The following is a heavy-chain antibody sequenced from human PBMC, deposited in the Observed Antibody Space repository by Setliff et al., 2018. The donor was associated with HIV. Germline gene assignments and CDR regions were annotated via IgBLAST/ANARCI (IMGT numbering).Heavy chain of an antibody. V-gene: IGHV3-72*01. CDR1: GFSLSDHD. CDR2: IKNKANSYTT. D-gene: IGHD3-22*01. CDR3: TTDWSLQSLYYYDSSGYYTS. J-gene: IGHJ4*02. Sequence: GGSLRLSCEASGFSLSDHDMDWVRQAPGKGPEWVGRIKNKANSYTTYYAASLKGRFTISRDDSKNSLYLQMNSLKTEDTAVYYCTTDWSLQSLYYYDSSGYYTSWGQGTLVTVSS.